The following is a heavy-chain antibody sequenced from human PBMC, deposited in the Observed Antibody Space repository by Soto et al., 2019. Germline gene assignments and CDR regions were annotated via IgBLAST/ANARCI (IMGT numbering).Heavy chain of an antibody. CDR3: ARGSFRRDIVATSRYNWFEP. CDR1: VDSVSSNSAA. CDR2: TYYRSKWYN. D-gene: IGHD5-12*01. V-gene: IGHV6-1*01. J-gene: IGHJ5*02. Sequence: SQTLSLTCAISVDSVSSNSAAWSWIRQSPSRGLEWLGRTYYRSKWYNDYAVSVKSRITINPDTSKNQFSLQLNSVTPEDTAVYYCARGSFRRDIVATSRYNWFEPWGQGTLVSVSS.